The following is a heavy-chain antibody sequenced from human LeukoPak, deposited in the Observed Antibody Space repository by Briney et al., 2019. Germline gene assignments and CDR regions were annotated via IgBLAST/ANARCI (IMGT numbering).Heavy chain of an antibody. J-gene: IGHJ6*03. CDR1: GFTFSSYA. V-gene: IGHV3-23*01. CDR3: AKDLEYYYYMDV. CDR2: ISGSGGST. Sequence: GGPLRLSCAASGFTFSSYAMSWVRQAPGKGLEWVSAISGSGGSTYYADSVKGRFTISRDNSKNTLYLQMNSLRAEDTAVYYCAKDLEYYYYMDVWGKGTTVTVSS.